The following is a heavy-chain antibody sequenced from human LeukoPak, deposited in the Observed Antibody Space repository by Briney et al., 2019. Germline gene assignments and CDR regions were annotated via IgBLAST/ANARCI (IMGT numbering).Heavy chain of an antibody. V-gene: IGHV3-23*01. CDR3: AKDQWSSGSLDAFDI. CDR2: FSGSGGST. D-gene: IGHD3-22*01. J-gene: IGHJ3*02. Sequence: PGGSLRLSCAVSGFTFSSYAMSWVRQAPGKGLEWVSTFSGSGGSTYYADSVKGRFSISRDNSKNTLYLQMNSLRAEDTAVYYCAKDQWSSGSLDAFDIWGQGTMVTVSS. CDR1: GFTFSSYA.